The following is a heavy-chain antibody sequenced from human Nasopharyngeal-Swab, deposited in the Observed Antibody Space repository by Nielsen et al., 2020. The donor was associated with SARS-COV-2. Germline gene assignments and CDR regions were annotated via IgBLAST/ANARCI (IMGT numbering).Heavy chain of an antibody. Sequence: SVKVSCKASGGTFSSYAISWVRQAPGQGLEWMGGIIPIFGTANYAQKFQGRVTIARDTSASTAYMELSSLRSEDTAVYYCASGGRVGATHFDYWGQGTLVTVSS. CDR3: ASGGRVGATHFDY. CDR2: IIPIFGTA. J-gene: IGHJ4*02. CDR1: GGTFSSYA. D-gene: IGHD1-26*01. V-gene: IGHV1-69*05.